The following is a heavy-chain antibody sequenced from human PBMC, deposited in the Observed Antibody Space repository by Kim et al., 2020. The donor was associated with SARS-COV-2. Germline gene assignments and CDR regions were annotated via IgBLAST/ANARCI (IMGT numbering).Heavy chain of an antibody. V-gene: IGHV3-23*01. CDR1: GFTFSCCA. CDR2: ISLNGGIT. CDR3: AKDEGWIPGSRYEYFQH. Sequence: GGSLRLSCAASGFTFSCCAMTWVRQAPGKGLEWVSAISLNGGITNYADSVKGRFTISRDNSKNTVYLQMNSLKAEDTALYYCAKDEGWIPGSRYEYFQHWGQGTLVTVSS. J-gene: IGHJ1*01. D-gene: IGHD3-10*01.